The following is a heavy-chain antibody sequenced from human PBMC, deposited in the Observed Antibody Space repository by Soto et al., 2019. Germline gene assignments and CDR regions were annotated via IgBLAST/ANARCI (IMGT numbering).Heavy chain of an antibody. CDR2: IYYSGTS. CDR1: RGSMSSGGYY. Sequence: TLFITCTVSRGSMSSGGYYWTLLRQHPGTGLEWIGFIYYSGTSYYNPSLHTRITIFVDPSKYQVCPTLSTVTSVDTAVYYCTIARAVVTRSWFGSCGQGALVTGSS. V-gene: IGHV4-31*03. D-gene: IGHD3-22*01. CDR3: TIARAVVTRSWFGS. J-gene: IGHJ5*01.